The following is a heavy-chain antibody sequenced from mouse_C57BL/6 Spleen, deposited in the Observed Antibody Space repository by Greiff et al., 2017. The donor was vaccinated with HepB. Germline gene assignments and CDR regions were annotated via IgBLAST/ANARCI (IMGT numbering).Heavy chain of an antibody. V-gene: IGHV1-50*01. J-gene: IGHJ3*01. D-gene: IGHD3-2*02. CDR1: LSPFTSYC. CDR3: AAQATWFAY. CDR2: IDPSDSYT. Sequence: SRKPSLSPFTSYCLPRVKQRPRQGLEWIGEIDPSDSYTNYNQKFKGKATLTVDTSSSTAYMQLSSLTSEDSAVYYCAAQATWFAYWGQGTLVTVSA.